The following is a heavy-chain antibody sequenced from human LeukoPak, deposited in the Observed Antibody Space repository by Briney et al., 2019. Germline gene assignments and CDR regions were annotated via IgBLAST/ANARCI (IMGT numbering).Heavy chain of an antibody. D-gene: IGHD3-3*01. V-gene: IGHV3-23*01. J-gene: IGHJ4*02. CDR1: GFTFSSYA. Sequence: GSLRLSCAASGFTFSSYAMSWVRQAPGKGLEWVSAIGGSGSSTYYADSVKGRFTISRDNPKNTLYLQMNSLRAEDTAVYYCARGVAIFGVDYWGQGTLVTVSS. CDR2: IGGSGSST. CDR3: ARGVAIFGVDY.